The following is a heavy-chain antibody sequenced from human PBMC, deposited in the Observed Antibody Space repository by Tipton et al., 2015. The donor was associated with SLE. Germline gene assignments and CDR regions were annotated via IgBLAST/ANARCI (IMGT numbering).Heavy chain of an antibody. CDR2: IYYSGST. Sequence: TLSLTCTVSGGSISSYYWSWIRQPPGKGLEWIGYIYYSGSTNYNPSLKSRVTISVDTSKNQFSLKLSSVTAADTAVYYCARPGYIGSYYDLGAFEIWGQGTMVTVSS. V-gene: IGHV4-59*01. D-gene: IGHD1-26*01. CDR3: ARPGYIGSYYDLGAFEI. J-gene: IGHJ3*02. CDR1: GGSISSYY.